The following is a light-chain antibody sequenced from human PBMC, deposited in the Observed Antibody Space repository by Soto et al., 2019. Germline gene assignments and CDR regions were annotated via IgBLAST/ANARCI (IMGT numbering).Light chain of an antibody. J-gene: IGLJ1*01. Sequence: QSALTQPASVSGSLGQSITISCTGTSTDVGDYNYVSWYQLHPGKDPKLLIYEVSHRPSGISNRFSGSKSGDTASLTISGLQAQDEADYHCGSYSATSSYYVFGTGTKLTVL. CDR2: EVS. V-gene: IGLV2-14*01. CDR1: STDVGDYNY. CDR3: GSYSATSSYYV.